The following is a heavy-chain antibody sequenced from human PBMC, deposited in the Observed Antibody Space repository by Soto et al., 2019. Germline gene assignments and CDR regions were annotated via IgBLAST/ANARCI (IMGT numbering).Heavy chain of an antibody. CDR2: INPNSGGT. D-gene: IGHD6-19*01. V-gene: IGHV1-2*04. Sequence: ASVKVSCKASGYTFTGYYMHWVRQAPGQGLEWMGWINPNSGGTNYAQKFQGWVTMTRDTSISTAYMELNSLRAEDTAVYYCAKDQEQQWLVPDDYYYGMDVWGQGTTVTVSS. J-gene: IGHJ6*02. CDR1: GYTFTGYY. CDR3: AKDQEQQWLVPDDYYYGMDV.